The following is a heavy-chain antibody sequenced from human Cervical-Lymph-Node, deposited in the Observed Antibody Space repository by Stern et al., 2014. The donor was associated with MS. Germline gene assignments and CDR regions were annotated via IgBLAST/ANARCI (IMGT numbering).Heavy chain of an antibody. CDR2: VSQDGGQT. J-gene: IGHJ4*02. CDR3: VGGWGWLPDY. V-gene: IGHV3-7*01. CDR1: GVTLSDLW. D-gene: IGHD3-16*01. Sequence: VQLVESGGDLVQPGGSLRLSCAASGVTLSDLWMNWVRQAPGQGLEWLTIVSQDGGQTFYADSVKGRSTVSRDNTKNSLFLQMTSLRSDDTALYYCVGGWGWLPDYWGQGTPVTVSS.